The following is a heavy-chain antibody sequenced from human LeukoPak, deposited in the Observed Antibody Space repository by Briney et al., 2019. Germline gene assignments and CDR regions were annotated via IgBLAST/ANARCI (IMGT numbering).Heavy chain of an antibody. CDR1: GGSISSYY. D-gene: IGHD6-6*01. CDR2: IYYSGST. Sequence: SETLSLTCTVSGGSISSYYWSWIRQPPGKGLEWIGYIYYSGSTKYNPSLKSRVTISLVTSKNQFSLKLSSVTAADTAVYYCARVDRIAARPYFDYWGQGTLVTVSS. J-gene: IGHJ4*02. V-gene: IGHV4-59*08. CDR3: ARVDRIAARPYFDY.